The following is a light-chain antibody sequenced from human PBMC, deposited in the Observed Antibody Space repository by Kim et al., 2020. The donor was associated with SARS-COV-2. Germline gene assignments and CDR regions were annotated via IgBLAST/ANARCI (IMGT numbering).Light chain of an antibody. J-gene: IGLJ3*02. CDR2: RNY. V-gene: IGLV10-54*04. CDR1: SNNVGYQG. Sequence: RQTATITCTGNSNNVGYQGAAWLQQHPGHPPKVVSYRNYGRPSGISERFSASRSGDTASLTITGLQPEDEADYYCSAWDNSLTAWVSGGGTQLTVL. CDR3: SAWDNSLTAWV.